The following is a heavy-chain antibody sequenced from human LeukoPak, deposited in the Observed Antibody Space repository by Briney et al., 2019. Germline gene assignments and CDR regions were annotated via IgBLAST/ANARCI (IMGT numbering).Heavy chain of an antibody. J-gene: IGHJ5*02. V-gene: IGHV4-34*01. Sequence: PSETLSLTCAVYGGSFSGGYWSWIRQPPGKGLEWIGETNHSGSTNYNPSLKSRVTISVDTSKNQFSLKLSSVTAADTAVYYCARVRYCSSTSCPWGQGTLVTVSS. CDR1: GGSFSGGY. D-gene: IGHD2-2*01. CDR2: TNHSGST. CDR3: ARVRYCSSTSCP.